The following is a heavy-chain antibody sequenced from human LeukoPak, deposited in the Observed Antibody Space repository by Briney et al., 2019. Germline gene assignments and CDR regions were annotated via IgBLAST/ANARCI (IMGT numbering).Heavy chain of an antibody. Sequence: PSETLSLTCAVYGGPFSGYYWSWIRQPPGKGLEWIGEINHSGSTNYNPSLKSRVTISVDTSKNQFSLKLSSVTAADTAVYYCARDNPLIYDSSGYYFDYWGQGTLVTVSS. J-gene: IGHJ4*02. CDR2: INHSGST. D-gene: IGHD3-22*01. V-gene: IGHV4-34*01. CDR3: ARDNPLIYDSSGYYFDY. CDR1: GGPFSGYY.